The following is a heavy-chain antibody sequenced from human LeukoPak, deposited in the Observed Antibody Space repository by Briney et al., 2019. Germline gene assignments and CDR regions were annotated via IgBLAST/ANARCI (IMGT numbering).Heavy chain of an antibody. CDR2: INHSGST. V-gene: IGHV4-34*01. J-gene: IGHJ6*02. Sequence: SETLSLTCAVYGGSFSGYYWSWIRQPPGKGLEWIGEINHSGSTNYNPSLKSRVTISVDTSKNQISLKLSSVTAADTAVYYCARGRSSGWRYYGMDVWGQGTTVTVSS. CDR3: ARGRSSGWRYYGMDV. D-gene: IGHD6-19*01. CDR1: GGSFSGYY.